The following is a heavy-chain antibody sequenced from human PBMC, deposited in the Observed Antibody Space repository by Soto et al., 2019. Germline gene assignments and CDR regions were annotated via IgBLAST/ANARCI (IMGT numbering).Heavy chain of an antibody. V-gene: IGHV3-30*18. J-gene: IGHJ1*01. CDR2: ISYDGSNK. CDR3: AKDRGSSSWYGDFQH. CDR1: GFTFSSYG. Sequence: GESLKISCAASGFTFSSYGMHWVRQAPGKGLEWVAVISYDGSNKYYADSVKGRFTISRDNSKNTLYLQMNSLRAEDTAVYYCAKDRGSSSWYGDFQHWGQGTLVTVSS. D-gene: IGHD6-13*01.